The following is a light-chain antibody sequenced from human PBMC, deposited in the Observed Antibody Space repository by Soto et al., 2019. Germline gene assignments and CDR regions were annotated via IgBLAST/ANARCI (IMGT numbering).Light chain of an antibody. CDR2: DNN. V-gene: IGLV1-51*01. CDR3: GTWDSSLSAGV. CDR1: SSNVGNNY. Sequence: QSVLTQPPSVSAAPGQKVTISCSGRSSNVGNNYVSWYQHLPGTAPKLLIYDNNMRPSGIPDRFSGSKSGTSATLGITGLQTGDEADYYCGTWDSSLSAGVFGGGTKVTAL. J-gene: IGLJ2*01.